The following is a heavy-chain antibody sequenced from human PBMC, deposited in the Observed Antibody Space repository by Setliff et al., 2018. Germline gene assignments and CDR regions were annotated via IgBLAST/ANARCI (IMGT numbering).Heavy chain of an antibody. Sequence: PSETLSLTCSVSDFSINSGYYWGWIRQPPGKGLEWIGSIYYSGSTYYSPSLKSRVTISVDTSKKQFSLKLSSVTAAGTAVYYCARALLWFGEGMDVWGKGTTVTVS. V-gene: IGHV4-38-2*02. D-gene: IGHD3-10*01. J-gene: IGHJ6*03. CDR1: DFSINSGYY. CDR3: ARALLWFGEGMDV. CDR2: IYYSGST.